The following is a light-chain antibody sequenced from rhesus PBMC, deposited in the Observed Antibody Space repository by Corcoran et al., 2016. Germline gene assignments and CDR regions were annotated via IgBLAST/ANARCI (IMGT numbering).Light chain of an antibody. CDR1: HSLLDSEDGNTS. J-gene: IGKJ4*01. CDR3: MQTREFTLT. Sequence: DIVMTQTPLSLPVTLGEPASISCKSSHSLLDSEDGNTSLDWYLQKQGQSPQLLIYEVSKRASGVPDMFSGSGADTDFTLKLRRLEGEDIGVYYCMQTREFTLTFGGVTKVELK. V-gene: IGKV2-104*01. CDR2: EVS.